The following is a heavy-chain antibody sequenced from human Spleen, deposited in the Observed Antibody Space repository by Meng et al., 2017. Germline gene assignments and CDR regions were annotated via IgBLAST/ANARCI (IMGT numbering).Heavy chain of an antibody. Sequence: SETLSLTCAVSGYSITGSYNWGWIRQSPGKGLEWIGSIYQSGNTYYNPSLQSRVTMSVDTSKNQFSLKLTSVTATDTAVYYCARDFGSDSSGYYGLGDYWGQGTLVTVSS. J-gene: IGHJ4*02. CDR2: IYQSGNT. D-gene: IGHD6-19*01. CDR1: GYSITGSYN. CDR3: ARDFGSDSSGYYGLGDY. V-gene: IGHV4-38-2*02.